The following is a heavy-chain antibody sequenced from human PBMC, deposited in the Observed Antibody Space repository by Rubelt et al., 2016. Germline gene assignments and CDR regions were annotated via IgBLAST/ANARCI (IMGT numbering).Heavy chain of an antibody. Sequence: QVQLVESGGGLVQPGGSLRLSCAASGFTFSSYAMSWVRQAPGKGLEWVAVISYDGSNKYYADSVKGRLTISRDNAKNSLYLQMNSLKTEDTAVYYCARGVLLSGYYWFDPWGQGTLVTVSS. CDR1: GFTFSSYA. CDR3: ARGVLLSGYYWFDP. J-gene: IGHJ5*02. D-gene: IGHD3-22*01. CDR2: ISYDGSNK. V-gene: IGHV3-30*03.